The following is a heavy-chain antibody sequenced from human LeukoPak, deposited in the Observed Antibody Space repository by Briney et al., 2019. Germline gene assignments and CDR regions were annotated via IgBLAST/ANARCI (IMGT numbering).Heavy chain of an antibody. V-gene: IGHV3-21*01. CDR1: GFTFSSYS. Sequence: PGGSLRLSCAASGFTFSSYSMNWVRQAPGKGLEWVSSISSSSSYIYYADSVKGRFTISRDNAKNSLYLQMNSLRAEDTAVYYCARDTKWLDKRDDRWGQGTLVTVSS. CDR3: ARDTKWLDKRDDR. J-gene: IGHJ4*02. CDR2: ISSSSSYI. D-gene: IGHD5-12*01.